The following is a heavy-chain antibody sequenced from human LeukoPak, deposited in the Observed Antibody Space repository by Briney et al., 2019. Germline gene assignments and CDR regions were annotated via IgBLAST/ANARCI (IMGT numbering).Heavy chain of an antibody. V-gene: IGHV2-70*11. CDR1: GFSLRTRGMW. D-gene: IGHD5-12*01. J-gene: IGHJ4*02. CDR2: IDWDDDK. CDR3: ARAPRRDGYNFVNYFDY. Sequence: SSPTLVNPPQTLKLTCTFSGFSLRTRGMWVHWIRQPPGKALEWLSRIDWDDDKHYSTSLKTRLSISKDTSKNQEDLTMTNMDPVDTATYYCARAPRRDGYNFVNYFDYWGQGALVTVSS.